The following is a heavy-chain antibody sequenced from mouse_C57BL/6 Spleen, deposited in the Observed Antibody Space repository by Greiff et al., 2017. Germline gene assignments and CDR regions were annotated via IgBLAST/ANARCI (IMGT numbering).Heavy chain of an antibody. CDR2: IAPETGGT. D-gene: IGHD4-1*01. V-gene: IGHV1-15*01. J-gene: IGHJ2*01. CDR3: TRGSANWDYFDY. CDR1: GYTFTDYE. Sequence: VQLQQSGAELVRPGASVTLSCKSSGYTFTDYEMHWVKQTPVHGLEWIGAIAPETGGTAYNQKFKGKAILTADKSSSTAYMELRSLTSEDSAVYYCTRGSANWDYFDYWGQGTTLTVSS.